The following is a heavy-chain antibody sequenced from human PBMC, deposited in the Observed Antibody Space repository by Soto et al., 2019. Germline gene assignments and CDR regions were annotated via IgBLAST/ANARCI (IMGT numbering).Heavy chain of an antibody. CDR1: GFTFSSCG. V-gene: IGHV3-33*01. D-gene: IGHD2-15*01. CDR2: IWHDGSKQ. Sequence: GGSLRLSCAASGFTFSSCGMHWVRQAPGKGLEWVALIWHDGSKQYYADSVKGRFAISRDNAKTTLFLQMNSLRADDTAAYYCAREEGVVARAFDYWGQGALITVSS. CDR3: AREEGVVARAFDY. J-gene: IGHJ4*02.